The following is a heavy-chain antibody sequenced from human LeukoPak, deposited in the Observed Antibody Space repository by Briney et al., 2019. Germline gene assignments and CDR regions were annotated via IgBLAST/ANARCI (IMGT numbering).Heavy chain of an antibody. V-gene: IGHV3-23*01. J-gene: IGHJ4*02. CDR1: GFTFSTYA. CDR2: IIGNAATT. CDR3: AKDRTPDCYYSIDY. D-gene: IGHD2-21*01. Sequence: GGSLRLSCTASGFTFSTYAMNWVRQAPGKGLQWVSLIIGNAATTAYADSVKGRFTISRDNSKNTLYLQMNSLRVEDTAVYYCAKDRTPDCYYSIDYWGQGILVTVSS.